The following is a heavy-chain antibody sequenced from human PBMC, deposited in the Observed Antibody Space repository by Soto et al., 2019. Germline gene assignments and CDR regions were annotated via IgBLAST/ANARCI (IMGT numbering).Heavy chain of an antibody. CDR1: GVTVSSNY. Sequence: GGSLRLSCAASGVTVSSNYMSWVGQAPGKGLEWVSVIYSGGSTYYADSVKGRFTISRDNSKNTLYLQMNSLRAEDTAVYYCARDHDSSGYYSDYYYGMDVWGHGTTVSASS. D-gene: IGHD3-22*01. V-gene: IGHV3-53*01. CDR2: IYSGGST. J-gene: IGHJ6*02. CDR3: ARDHDSSGYYSDYYYGMDV.